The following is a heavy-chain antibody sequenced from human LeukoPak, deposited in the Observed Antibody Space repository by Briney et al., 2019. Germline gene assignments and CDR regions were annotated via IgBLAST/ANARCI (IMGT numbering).Heavy chain of an antibody. Sequence: SGGSLRLSCAASGFTFSSYSMNWVRQAPGKGLEWVSSISSSSSYIYYADSVKGRFTISRDNAKNPLYLQMNSLRAEDTAVYYCARGHSKNLRYPVDYWGQGTLVTVSS. CDR1: GFTFSSYS. J-gene: IGHJ4*02. CDR3: ARGHSKNLRYPVDY. D-gene: IGHD1-1*01. V-gene: IGHV3-21*01. CDR2: ISSSSSYI.